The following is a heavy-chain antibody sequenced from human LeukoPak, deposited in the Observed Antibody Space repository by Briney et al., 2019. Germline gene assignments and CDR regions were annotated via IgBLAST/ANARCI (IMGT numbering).Heavy chain of an antibody. CDR2: IYYSGST. Sequence: SETLSLTCAVYGFTFSGYYMNWVRQPPGKGLEWIGYIYYSGSTNYNPSLKSRLTIAVDTSKNQFSLRLTSVTTADTAVYYCARVAPTRGYASSGYYPLDYWGQGTLVNVSS. D-gene: IGHD3-22*01. V-gene: IGHV4-59*01. J-gene: IGHJ4*02. CDR1: GFTFSGYY. CDR3: ARVAPTRGYASSGYYPLDY.